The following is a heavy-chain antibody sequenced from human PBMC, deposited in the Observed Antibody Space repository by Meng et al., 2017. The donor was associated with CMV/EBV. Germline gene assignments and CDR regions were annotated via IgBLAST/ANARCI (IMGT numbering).Heavy chain of an antibody. J-gene: IGHJ4*02. D-gene: IGHD1-7*01. Sequence: GESLKISCAASGFTFSSYAMSWVRQAPGKGLEWVSAISGSGGSTYYADSVKGRFTISRDNSKNTLYLQMNSLRAEDTAVYYCAKDSQTGTAGYWGQGTLVTVS. V-gene: IGHV3-23*01. CDR3: AKDSQTGTAGY. CDR1: GFTFSSYA. CDR2: ISGSGGST.